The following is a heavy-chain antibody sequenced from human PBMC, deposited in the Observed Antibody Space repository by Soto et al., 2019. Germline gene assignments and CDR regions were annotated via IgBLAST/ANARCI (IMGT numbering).Heavy chain of an antibody. CDR2: MFPGDSDT. CDR3: ARVPDSRLGTMDV. CDR1: GYSFTTYW. V-gene: IGHV5-51*01. Sequence: PGESLKISCNGSGYSFTTYWIGWLRQLPGQGLEWMGVMFPGDSDTRYSPSFQGQVTMSADPSTNTAYLEWSSLKAADSAMYYCARVPDSRLGTMDVWGQGTTVTVYS. D-gene: IGHD6-13*01. J-gene: IGHJ6*02.